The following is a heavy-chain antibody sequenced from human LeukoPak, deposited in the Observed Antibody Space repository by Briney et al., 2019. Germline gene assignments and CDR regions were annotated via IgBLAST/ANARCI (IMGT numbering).Heavy chain of an antibody. J-gene: IGHJ6*03. CDR3: ARDLGVVAAAYYYYYMDV. V-gene: IGHV1-69*05. CDR1: GGTFSSYA. CDR2: IIPIFGTA. Sequence: ASVKVSCKASGGTFSSYAISWVRQAPGQGLGWMGRIIPIFGTANYAQKFQGRVTITTDESTSTAYMELSSLRSEDTAVYYCARDLGVVAAAYYYYYMDVWGKGTTVTVSS. D-gene: IGHD2-15*01.